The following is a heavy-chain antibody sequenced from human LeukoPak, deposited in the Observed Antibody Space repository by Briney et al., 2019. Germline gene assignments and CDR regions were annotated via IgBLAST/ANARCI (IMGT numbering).Heavy chain of an antibody. CDR2: INHSGST. D-gene: IGHD3-10*01. Sequence: SETLSLTCAVYGGSFSGYYWSWIRQPPGKGLEWIGEINHSGSTNYNPSLKSRVTISVDTSKNQISLKLSSVTAADTAVYFCARDPSHGVRGVIITPFVYWGQGTLVTVSS. V-gene: IGHV4-34*01. CDR1: GGSFSGYY. J-gene: IGHJ4*02. CDR3: ARDPSHGVRGVIITPFVY.